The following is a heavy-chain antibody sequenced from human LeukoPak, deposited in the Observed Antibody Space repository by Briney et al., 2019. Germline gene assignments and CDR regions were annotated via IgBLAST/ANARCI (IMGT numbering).Heavy chain of an antibody. CDR3: AKAGTRSGGYNFDFDY. J-gene: IGHJ4*02. V-gene: IGHV3-30*02. CDR2: IRYDGSNK. D-gene: IGHD5-24*01. Sequence: GGTLRLSCAASGFTFSSYGMHWVRQAPGKGLEWVAFIRYDGSNKYYADSVKGRFTISRDNSKNTLYLQMNSLRAEDTAVYYCAKAGTRSGGYNFDFDYWGQGTLVTVSS. CDR1: GFTFSSYG.